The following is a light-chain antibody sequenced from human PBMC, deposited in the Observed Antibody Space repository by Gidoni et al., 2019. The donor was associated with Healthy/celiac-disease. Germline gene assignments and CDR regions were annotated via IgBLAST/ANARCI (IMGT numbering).Light chain of an antibody. J-gene: IGKJ4*01. CDR3: QQANSFPLT. CDR2: AAS. V-gene: IGKV1D-12*01. CDR1: QGISSW. Sequence: DIQMTQSPSSVSASVGDRVTIHCRASQGISSWLDWYQQKPGKAPKLLIYAASSLQSGVPSRFSGSGSGTDFTLTISSLQPEDFATYYCQQANSFPLTFGGGTKVEIK.